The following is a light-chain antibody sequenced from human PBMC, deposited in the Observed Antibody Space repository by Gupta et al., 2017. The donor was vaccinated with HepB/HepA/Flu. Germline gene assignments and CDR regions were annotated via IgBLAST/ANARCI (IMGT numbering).Light chain of an antibody. CDR1: KLGNNY. Sequence: SYALSQPLSVSVSPGKTATITGGGDKLGNNYASWYQQTPGHSPVLVIYQYDKRASGIPERFSASNSGNTATLTISGTQDLDEADYYCQAGDISKEVVFGGGTKLTVL. CDR2: QYD. CDR3: QAGDISKEVV. V-gene: IGLV3-1*01. J-gene: IGLJ2*01.